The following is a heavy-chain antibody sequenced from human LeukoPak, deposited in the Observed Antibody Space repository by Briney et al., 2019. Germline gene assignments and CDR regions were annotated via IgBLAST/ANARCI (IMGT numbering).Heavy chain of an antibody. CDR2: INHSGST. CDR3: ARFDYDSSGYFGGDPNGVNWFDP. CDR1: GGSFSGYY. D-gene: IGHD3-22*01. Sequence: PSETLSLTCAVYGGSFSGYYWSWIRQPPGKGLEWIGEINHSGSTDYNPSLKSRVTISVDTSKNQFSLKLSSVTAADTAVYYCARFDYDSSGYFGGDPNGVNWFDPWGQGTLVTVSS. V-gene: IGHV4-34*01. J-gene: IGHJ5*02.